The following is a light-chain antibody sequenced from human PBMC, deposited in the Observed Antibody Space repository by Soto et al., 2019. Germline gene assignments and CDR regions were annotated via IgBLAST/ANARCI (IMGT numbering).Light chain of an antibody. CDR2: TAS. CDR3: QQYNTFSRT. V-gene: IGKV1-5*03. Sequence: DIQMPQSPSTLSASVGDRVTITCRASQSVSSWLAWYQQKPGEAPKLLIYTASSLESGVPSRFSGSGSGTEFTLTISSLQPDDFATYYCQQYNTFSRTFGQGTKVDIK. J-gene: IGKJ1*01. CDR1: QSVSSW.